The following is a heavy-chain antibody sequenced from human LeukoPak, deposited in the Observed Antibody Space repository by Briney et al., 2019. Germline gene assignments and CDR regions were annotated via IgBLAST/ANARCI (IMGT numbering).Heavy chain of an antibody. D-gene: IGHD6-19*01. CDR2: ITWNGGNT. CDR3: ARGAVAGTLDYFQH. J-gene: IGHJ1*01. Sequence: GGSLRLSCAASGFTFDDYGMSWVRQAPGKGLEWVSGITWNGGNTVYADSGKDRFTISRDNAKNSLYLQMNSLRAEDTALYYCARGAVAGTLDYFQHWGQGTLVTVSS. CDR1: GFTFDDYG. V-gene: IGHV3-20*04.